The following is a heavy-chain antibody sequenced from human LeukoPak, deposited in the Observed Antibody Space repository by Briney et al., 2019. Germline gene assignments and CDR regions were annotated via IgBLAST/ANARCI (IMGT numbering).Heavy chain of an antibody. CDR3: AKDTYSSSWYYFDY. J-gene: IGHJ4*02. Sequence: GGSLRLSCAASGFTVSSNYMSWVRQAPGKGLEWVSVIYSGGSTYYADSVKGRFTISRDNSKNTLYLQMNSLRAEDTALYYCAKDTYSSSWYYFDYWGQGTLVTVPS. D-gene: IGHD6-13*01. CDR1: GFTVSSNY. V-gene: IGHV3-53*05. CDR2: IYSGGST.